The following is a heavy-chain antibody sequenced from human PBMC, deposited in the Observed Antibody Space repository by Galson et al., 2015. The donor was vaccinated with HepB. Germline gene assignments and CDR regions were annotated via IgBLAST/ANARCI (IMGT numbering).Heavy chain of an antibody. Sequence: SLRLSCAASGFTFSNDWMHWVRQAPGKGLVWVSHIISDGSSTTYADSVKGRFTISRDNARNTLYLEMNSLRAEDTAVYYCARDMGRWLQFYYFDYWGQGTLVTVSS. D-gene: IGHD5-24*01. CDR2: IISDGSST. J-gene: IGHJ4*02. CDR3: ARDMGRWLQFYYFDY. V-gene: IGHV3-74*01. CDR1: GFTFSNDW.